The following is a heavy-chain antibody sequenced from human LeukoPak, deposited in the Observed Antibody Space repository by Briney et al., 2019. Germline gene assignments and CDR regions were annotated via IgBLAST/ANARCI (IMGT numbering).Heavy chain of an antibody. CDR1: GYTFTSYG. Sequence: ASVKVSCKAPGYTFTSYGISWVRQAPGQGLEWMGWISAYNGNTNYAQKLQSRVTMTTDTSTSTAYMELRSLRSDDTALYYCVRDPYCSAGSCYQNWGQGTLVTVSS. J-gene: IGHJ4*02. V-gene: IGHV1-18*01. CDR3: VRDPYCSAGSCYQN. D-gene: IGHD2-15*01. CDR2: ISAYNGNT.